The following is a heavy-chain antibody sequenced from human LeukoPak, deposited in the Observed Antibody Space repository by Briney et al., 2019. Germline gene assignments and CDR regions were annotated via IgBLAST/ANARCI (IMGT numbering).Heavy chain of an antibody. CDR3: ASTWGRDLFDP. Sequence: GGSLRLSCATSGFTFSNSAMSWVRQAPGKGLEWVSTLSGSGIITYYADSVKGRFTISRDNAKNSLYLQNNSLRAEDTAVYYCASTWGRDLFDPWGQGTLVTVSS. D-gene: IGHD7-27*01. J-gene: IGHJ5*02. CDR2: LSGSGIIT. CDR1: GFTFSNSA. V-gene: IGHV3-23*01.